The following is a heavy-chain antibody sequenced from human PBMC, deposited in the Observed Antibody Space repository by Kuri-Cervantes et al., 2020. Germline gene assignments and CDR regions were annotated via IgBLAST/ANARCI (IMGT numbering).Heavy chain of an antibody. CDR1: GFTFSSYG. CDR3: AKSGSGSYLFYYYYGMDV. J-gene: IGHJ6*02. D-gene: IGHD3-10*01. CDR2: ISYDGSNK. Sequence: GGSLRLSYAASGFTFSSYGMHWVRQAPGKGLEWVAVISYDGSNKYYADSVKGRFTISRDNSKNTLYLQMNSLGAEDTAVYYCAKSGSGSYLFYYYYGMDVWGQGTTVTVSS. V-gene: IGHV3-30*18.